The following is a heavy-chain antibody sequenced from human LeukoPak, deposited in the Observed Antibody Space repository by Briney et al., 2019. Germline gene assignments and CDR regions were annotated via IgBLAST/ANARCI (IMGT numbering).Heavy chain of an antibody. CDR2: IYHSGST. V-gene: IGHV4-38-2*01. D-gene: IGHD5-18*01. CDR1: GYSISSGYY. CDR3: ARAPRDTNSWYYFDY. Sequence: PSETLSLTCAVSGYSISSGYYWGWVRQPPGKGLEWIGSIYHSGSTSYNPSLKSRVTISVDTPKNQFSLKLSSVTAADTAVYYCARAPRDTNSWYYFDYWGQGTLVSVSS. J-gene: IGHJ4*02.